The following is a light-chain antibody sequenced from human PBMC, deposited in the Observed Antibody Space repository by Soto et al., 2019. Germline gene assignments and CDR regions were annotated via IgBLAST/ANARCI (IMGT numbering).Light chain of an antibody. CDR2: EVS. CDR1: ISYVCGYNY. Sequence: QSVMTHPASVSWSPGHSITIPFTGTISYVCGYNYVSCYQQHPVKAPKLIIYEVSNLPSVVSNLFSGSKSGNTPSLTISGLKAEDEADYYCSSSTSSSTPVVFATWTKVPVL. J-gene: IGLJ1*01. V-gene: IGLV2-14*01. CDR3: SSSTSSSTPVV.